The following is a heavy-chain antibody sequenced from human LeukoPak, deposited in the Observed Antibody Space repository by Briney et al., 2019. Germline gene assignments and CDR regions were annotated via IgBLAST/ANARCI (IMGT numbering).Heavy chain of an antibody. V-gene: IGHV3-23*01. J-gene: IGHJ4*02. CDR3: AKAPFGDYYDSSGYFPYFDY. Sequence: PGGSLRLSCAASGFTFSSYGTSWVRQAPGKGPEWVSAISGSGDNTVYADSVKGRFTISRDNSKNTMELQMNSLRAEDTAVYYCAKAPFGDYYDSSGYFPYFDYWGQGTLVTVSS. D-gene: IGHD3-22*01. CDR2: ISGSGDNT. CDR1: GFTFSSYG.